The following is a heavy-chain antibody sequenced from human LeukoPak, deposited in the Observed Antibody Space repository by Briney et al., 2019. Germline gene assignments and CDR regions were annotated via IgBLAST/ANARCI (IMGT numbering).Heavy chain of an antibody. CDR2: IYPGDSDT. V-gene: IGHV5-51*01. J-gene: IGHJ5*02. CDR3: ARLPDGDSSGHPHNWIDP. CDR1: GYSFTTYW. Sequence: GESLKISCKGSGYSFTTYWIGWVRQMPGKGLEWMGIIYPGDSDTRCSPSFQGQVTISADKSISTAYLQWSSLKASDTAMYYCARLPDGDSSGHPHNWIDPWGQGTLVTVSS. D-gene: IGHD3-22*01.